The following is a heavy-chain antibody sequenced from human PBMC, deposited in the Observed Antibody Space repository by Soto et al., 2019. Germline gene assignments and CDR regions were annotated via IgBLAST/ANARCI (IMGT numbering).Heavy chain of an antibody. V-gene: IGHV3-23*01. CDR3: VKFRRDDFHFFDN. J-gene: IGHJ4*02. Sequence: PGGSLRLSCAASGFTFSSNAMSWVRQAPGKGLEWVSAISGSGSSTYYADSVKGRFTISRDNSENTLYLQMNSLRAEDTAVYSCVKFRRDDFHFFDNWGQGTLVTVSS. CDR1: GFTFSSNA. CDR2: ISGSGSST. D-gene: IGHD3-16*01.